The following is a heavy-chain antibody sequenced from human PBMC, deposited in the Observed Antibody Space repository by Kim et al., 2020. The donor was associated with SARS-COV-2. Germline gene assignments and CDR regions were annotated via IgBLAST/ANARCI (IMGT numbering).Heavy chain of an antibody. D-gene: IGHD5-12*01. CDR3: ARGGGGLMRGFYYFDY. CDR1: GGSISSYY. V-gene: IGHV4-4*07. CDR2: IYTSGST. Sequence: SETLSLTCTVSGGSISSYYWSWIRQPAGKGLEWIGRIYTSGSTNYNPSLKSRVTMSVDTSKNQFSLKLSSVTAADTAVYYCARGGGGLMRGFYYFDYWGQGTLVTVSS. J-gene: IGHJ4*02.